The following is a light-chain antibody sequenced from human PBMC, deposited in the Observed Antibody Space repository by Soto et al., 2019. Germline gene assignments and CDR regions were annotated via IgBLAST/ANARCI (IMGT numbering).Light chain of an antibody. V-gene: IGLV2-14*01. CDR1: NSDIGRYNF. CDR3: NSYTSSSPPYV. Sequence: QSALTQPASVSGSAGQSISISYAGTNSDIGRYNFVSWYQQRPGQAPKLLIFDVSNRPSGISDRFSGSKSGQTASLTISGLQAEDEADYYCNSYTSSSPPYVFGTG. CDR2: DVS. J-gene: IGLJ1*01.